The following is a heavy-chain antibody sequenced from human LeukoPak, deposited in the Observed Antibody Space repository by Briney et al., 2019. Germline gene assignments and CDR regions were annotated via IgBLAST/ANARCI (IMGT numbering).Heavy chain of an antibody. V-gene: IGHV3-64D*06. Sequence: GSLSPFFSASGFTFSSYAMHWVRQAPGKGLEYVSAISSNGGSTYYADSVKGRFTISRDNSKNTLYLQMSSLRAEDTAVYYCVKDSEDGITMIVVVMAGGLGDWGQGTLVTVSS. CDR1: GFTFSSYA. D-gene: IGHD3-22*01. J-gene: IGHJ4*02. CDR3: VKDSEDGITMIVVVMAGGLGD. CDR2: ISSNGGST.